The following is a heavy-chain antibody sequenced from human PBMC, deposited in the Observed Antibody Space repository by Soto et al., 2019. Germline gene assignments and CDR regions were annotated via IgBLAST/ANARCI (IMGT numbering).Heavy chain of an antibody. CDR2: IKSKTDGGTT. J-gene: IGHJ4*02. CDR3: TTVRHNGNEGVDY. V-gene: IGHV3-15*01. D-gene: IGHD1-20*01. Sequence: EVQLVESGGGLVKPGGSLRLSCAASGFTFSNAWMSWVRQAPGKGLEWVGGIKSKTDGGTTDYAAHVKVRFTISRDDSKNRRYLQMTSLKTEETAGYYCTTVRHNGNEGVDYWGQGTLVTVAS. CDR1: GFTFSNAW.